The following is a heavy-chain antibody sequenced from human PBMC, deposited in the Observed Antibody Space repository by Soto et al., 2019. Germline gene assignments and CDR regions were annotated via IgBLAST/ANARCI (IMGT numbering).Heavy chain of an antibody. CDR3: ARERGSYALDC. D-gene: IGHD1-26*01. Sequence: QVQLVQSGAEVKKPGASVKVSCKASGYTFNSYGIIWVRQAPGQGLEWMGWISAYNCNTNYAQKLQGRVTMTTDTSTGTASMGRRSLRSDDTAVYYCARERGSYALDCWGPGTLVTVSS. CDR2: ISAYNCNT. CDR1: GYTFNSYG. J-gene: IGHJ4*02. V-gene: IGHV1-18*01.